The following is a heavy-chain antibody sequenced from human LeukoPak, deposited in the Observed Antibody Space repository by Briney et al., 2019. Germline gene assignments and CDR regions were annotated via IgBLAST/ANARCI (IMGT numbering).Heavy chain of an antibody. J-gene: IGHJ5*02. CDR2: ISGSGGST. D-gene: IGHD3-22*01. CDR1: GFTFSSYG. V-gene: IGHV3-23*01. Sequence: GGSLRLSCAASGFTFSSYGMSGVREAPGKGVECVSAISGSGGSTYYADSVKGRFTISRDNFKNTPYLQMNSLRAEDTAVYYCASYYYDSSGYNWFDPWGQGTLVTVSS. CDR3: ASYYYDSSGYNWFDP.